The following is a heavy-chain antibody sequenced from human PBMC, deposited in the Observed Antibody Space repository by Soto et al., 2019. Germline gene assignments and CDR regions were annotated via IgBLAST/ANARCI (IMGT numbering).Heavy chain of an antibody. D-gene: IGHD1-26*01. V-gene: IGHV3-48*02. CDR1: GFTFSSYS. CDR3: ARGSGSRRTYYYYYYGMDV. J-gene: IGHJ6*02. CDR2: ISSSSSYI. Sequence: PGGSLRLSCAASGFTFSSYSMNWVRQAPGKGLEWVSYISSSSSYIFYADFVKGRFTISRDNAKNSLYLQMNSLRDEDTAVYYCARGSGSRRTYYYYYYGMDVWGQGTTVTVSS.